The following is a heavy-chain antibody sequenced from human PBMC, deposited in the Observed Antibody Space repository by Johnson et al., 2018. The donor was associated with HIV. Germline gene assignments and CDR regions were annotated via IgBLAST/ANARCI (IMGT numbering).Heavy chain of an antibody. V-gene: IGHV3-15*01. CDR1: GFTFSNAW. CDR2: IKSKTDGGTT. J-gene: IGHJ3*02. D-gene: IGHD3-16*02. CDR3: TTAIVIDAFDI. Sequence: EVQLVESGGGLVNPGGSLTLSCAASGFTFSNAWMSWVRQAPGKGLEWVGRIKSKTDGGTTDYAAPVKGRFTISRDDSKNTLYLQMNSLTTEDTAVYYCTTAIVIDAFDIWGQGTMVTVSS.